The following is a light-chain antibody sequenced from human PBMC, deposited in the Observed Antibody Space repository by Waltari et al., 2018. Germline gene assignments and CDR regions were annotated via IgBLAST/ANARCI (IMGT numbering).Light chain of an antibody. CDR2: DAY. Sequence: DIQMTQSPSSLSASVGDRVTITPQASQDIRKNLNWFQQKPGKDPQVLIFDAYNSQAAVPSMFSGSGSGTDFAFTISSLQPEDIGTYFCQQYANLPLTFGGGTRVEIK. J-gene: IGKJ4*01. CDR1: QDIRKN. V-gene: IGKV1-33*01. CDR3: QQYANLPLT.